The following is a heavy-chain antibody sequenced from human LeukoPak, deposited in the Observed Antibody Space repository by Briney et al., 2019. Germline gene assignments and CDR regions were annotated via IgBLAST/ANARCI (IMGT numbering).Heavy chain of an antibody. CDR1: GYTITDYY. CDR2: INPNSGDT. V-gene: IGHV1-2*02. CDR3: ARASHSSGYYTLDY. D-gene: IGHD3-22*01. Sequence: ASVKVSCKASGYTITDYYIHWVRQAPGQRLECMGWINPNSGDTNYAQNFQGRVTMTRDTSISTVYMELNRLRSDDAAVYYCARASHSSGYYTLDYWDQGTLVTVSS. J-gene: IGHJ4*02.